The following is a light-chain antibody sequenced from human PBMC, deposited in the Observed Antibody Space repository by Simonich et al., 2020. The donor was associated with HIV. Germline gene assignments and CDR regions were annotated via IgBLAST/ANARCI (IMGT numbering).Light chain of an antibody. V-gene: IGKV3-15*01. J-gene: IGKJ5*01. CDR1: QSVSIN. CDR3: QQYNNWLPIT. CDR2: GAS. Sequence: EIVMTQSPATPSVSPGERATLFCSASQSVSINLAWYQHKPGQAPRLLIYGASTRATGIPARFSGSGSGTEFTLTISNMQSEHFAVYYCQQYNNWLPITFGQGTRLEIK.